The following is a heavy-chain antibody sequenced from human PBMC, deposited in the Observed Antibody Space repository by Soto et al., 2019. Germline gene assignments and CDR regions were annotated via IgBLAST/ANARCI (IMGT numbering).Heavy chain of an antibody. J-gene: IGHJ6*03. CDR3: ARRQGVTASYYYYLDV. CDR2: IYYSGST. CDR1: VGSISSYY. D-gene: IGHD2-21*02. V-gene: IGHV4-59*01. Sequence: QVQLQESGPGLVKPSETLSLTCTVSVGSISSYYWSWIRQPPGKGLEWIGYIYYSGSTNYNPSFKSRVTISVDTSKNQFSLKLSSVTAADTAVYYCARRQGVTASYYYYLDVWGKGTTVTVSS.